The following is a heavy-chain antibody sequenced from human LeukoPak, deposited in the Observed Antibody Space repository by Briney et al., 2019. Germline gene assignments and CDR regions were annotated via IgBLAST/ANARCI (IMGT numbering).Heavy chain of an antibody. D-gene: IGHD3-10*01. J-gene: IGHJ4*02. V-gene: IGHV1-3*01. CDR3: ARDRRLLWFGEYYFDY. Sequence: ASVKVSCKASGYTFTSYAMHWVRQAPGQRLEWMGWINAGNGNTKYSQKFQGRVTITRDTSASTAYMELSSLRSEDTAVYYCARDRRLLWFGEYYFDYWGQGTLVTVSS. CDR2: INAGNGNT. CDR1: GYTFTSYA.